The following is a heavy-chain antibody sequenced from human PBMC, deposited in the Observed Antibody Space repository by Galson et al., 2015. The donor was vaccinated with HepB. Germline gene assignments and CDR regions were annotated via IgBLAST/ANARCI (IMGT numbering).Heavy chain of an antibody. V-gene: IGHV1-24*01. CDR2: FDPEDGET. D-gene: IGHD3-9*01. CDR1: GYTLTELS. Sequence: SVKVSCKVSGYTLTELSMHWVRQAPGKGLEWMGGFDPEDGETIYAQKFQGRVTMTEDTSTDTAYMELSSLRSEDTAVYYCATGGARYFDWGQWFPAFDIWGQGTMVTVSS. CDR3: ATGGARYFDWGQWFPAFDI. J-gene: IGHJ3*02.